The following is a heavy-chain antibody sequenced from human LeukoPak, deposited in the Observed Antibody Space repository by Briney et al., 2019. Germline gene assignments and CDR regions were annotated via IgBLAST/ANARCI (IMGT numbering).Heavy chain of an antibody. CDR2: INSDGSST. CDR1: GFTFSSYW. CDR3: AMGPYYYDISGYYY. V-gene: IGHV3-74*01. D-gene: IGHD3-22*01. Sequence: PGGSLRLSCAASGFTFSSYWMHWVRQAPGKGLVWVSRINSDGSSTSYADSVKGRFTISRDNAKNTLYLQMNSLRAEDTAVYYCAMGPYYYDISGYYYWGQGTLVSVSS. J-gene: IGHJ4*02.